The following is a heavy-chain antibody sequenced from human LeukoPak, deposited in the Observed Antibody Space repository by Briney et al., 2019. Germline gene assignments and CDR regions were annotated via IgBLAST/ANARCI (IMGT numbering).Heavy chain of an antibody. CDR3: ARLQYCSGTSCYWFDP. V-gene: IGHV4-39*02. CDR1: GVTISSSSHY. Sequence: SETLSLTCTVSGVTISSSSHYWGWIRQPPGKGLEWIGNIYYNGDTYYNPSLKSRVTISVDTSKNHMSLRLNSVTAADTAVYYCARLQYCSGTSCYWFDPWGQGTLVTVSS. CDR2: IYYNGDT. J-gene: IGHJ5*02. D-gene: IGHD2-2*01.